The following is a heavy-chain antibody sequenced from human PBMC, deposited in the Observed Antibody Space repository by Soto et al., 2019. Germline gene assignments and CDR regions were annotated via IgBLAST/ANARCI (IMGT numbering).Heavy chain of an antibody. CDR1: GYTFTSYD. CDR2: MNPNSGNT. J-gene: IGHJ6*02. V-gene: IGHV1-8*01. Sequence: GASVKVSCKASGYTFTSYDINLVRQATGQGLEWMGWMNPNSGNTGYAQKFQGRATMTRNTSISTAYMELSSLRSEDTAVYYCSREVNFYGLDVWGQGTTVTVSS. CDR3: SREVNFYGLDV.